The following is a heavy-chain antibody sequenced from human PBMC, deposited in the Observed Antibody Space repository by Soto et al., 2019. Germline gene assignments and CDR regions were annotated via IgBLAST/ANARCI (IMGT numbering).Heavy chain of an antibody. D-gene: IGHD1-26*01. CDR1: GYTFTSYG. V-gene: IGHV1-18*04. CDR3: ARIVGWLDNYYYYYGMDV. J-gene: IGHJ6*02. CDR2: ISAYNGNT. Sequence: WASVKVSCKASGYTFTSYGISWVRQAPGQGLEWMGWISAYNGNTNYAQKLQGRVTMTTDTSTSTAYMELRSLRSDDTAVYYCARIVGWLDNYYYYYGMDVWGQGTTVTVSS.